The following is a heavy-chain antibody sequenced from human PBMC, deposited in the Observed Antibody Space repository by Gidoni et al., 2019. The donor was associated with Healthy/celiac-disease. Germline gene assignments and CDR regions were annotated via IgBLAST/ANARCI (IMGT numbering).Heavy chain of an antibody. CDR1: GGSISSSSYY. J-gene: IGHJ2*01. V-gene: IGHV4-39*01. CDR2: IYYSGST. CDR3: AMLTGSSWLFKVIVNGYFDL. D-gene: IGHD6-13*01. Sequence: QLQLQESGPGLVKPSETLSLTCTVSGGSISSSSYYWGWIRQPPGKGLEWIGSIYYSGSTYYNPSLKSRVTISVDTSKNQFSLKLSSVTAADTAVYYCAMLTGSSWLFKVIVNGYFDLWGRGTLVTVSS.